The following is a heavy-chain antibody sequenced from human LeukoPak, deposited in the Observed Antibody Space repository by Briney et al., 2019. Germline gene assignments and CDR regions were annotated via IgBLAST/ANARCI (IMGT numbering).Heavy chain of an antibody. J-gene: IGHJ5*02. V-gene: IGHV1-2*04. CDR2: INPNSGGT. D-gene: IGHD2-15*01. CDR1: GYTFSGYY. CDR3: ARGGQRMGYCSGGSCPNWFDP. Sequence: GASVKVSCKASGYTFSGYYMHWVRQALGQGLEWMGWINPNSGGTNYAQKFQGWVTMTRDTSISAAYMELSRLRFDDTAVYYCARGGQRMGYCSGGSCPNWFDPWGQGTLVTVSS.